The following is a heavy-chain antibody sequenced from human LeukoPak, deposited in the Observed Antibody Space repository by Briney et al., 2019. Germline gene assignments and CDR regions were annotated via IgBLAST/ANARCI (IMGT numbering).Heavy chain of an antibody. CDR1: GYTLTELS. V-gene: IGHV1-24*01. D-gene: IGHD6-13*01. Sequence: GASAKVSCKVSGYTLTELSMHWVRQAPGKGLEWMGGFDPEDGETIYAQKFQGRVTMTEGTSTDTAYMELSSLRSEDTAVYYCATDAAAGTNYWGQGTLVTVSS. J-gene: IGHJ4*02. CDR3: ATDAAAGTNY. CDR2: FDPEDGET.